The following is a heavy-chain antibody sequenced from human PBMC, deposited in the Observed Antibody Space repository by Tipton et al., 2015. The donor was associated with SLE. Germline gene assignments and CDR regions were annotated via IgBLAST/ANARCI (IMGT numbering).Heavy chain of an antibody. V-gene: IGHV5-51*03. D-gene: IGHD6-13*01. Sequence: QSGAEVKKPGESLTISCKASGYNFPNYWIGWVRQMPGKGLEWMGISHPGDSDTRYSPSFQGQVTISADKSITTAFLQWSRLKASDSAMYYCAKGTAAGGFDYWGEGTLVTFPS. CDR3: AKGTAAGGFDY. CDR1: GYNFPNYW. J-gene: IGHJ4*02. CDR2: SHPGDSDT.